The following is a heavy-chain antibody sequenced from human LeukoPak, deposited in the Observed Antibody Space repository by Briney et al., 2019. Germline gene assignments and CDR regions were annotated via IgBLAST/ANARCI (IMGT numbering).Heavy chain of an antibody. CDR1: GFTFSSHG. J-gene: IGHJ3*02. CDR2: ISGSGDNT. CDR3: ARDEGSSVGAFDI. V-gene: IGHV3-23*01. Sequence: GGSLRLSCAASGFTFSSHGMSWVRQAPGKGLEWVSTISGSGDNTYYADSVKGRFTISRDNSKNTLYLQMNSLRAEDTAVYYCARDEGSSVGAFDIWGQGTMVTVSS. D-gene: IGHD5/OR15-5a*01.